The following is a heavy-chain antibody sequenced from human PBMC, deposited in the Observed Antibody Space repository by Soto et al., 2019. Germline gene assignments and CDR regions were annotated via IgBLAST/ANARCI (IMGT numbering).Heavy chain of an antibody. D-gene: IGHD1-1*01. Sequence: GASVKVSCKASGGTFSSYTISWVRQAPGQGLEWMGRIIPILGIANYAQKFQGRVTITADKSTSTAYMELSSLRSEDTAVYYCASVPPKRYTAPDVWGKGTTVTVSS. CDR2: IIPILGIA. J-gene: IGHJ6*04. CDR1: GGTFSSYT. CDR3: ASVPPKRYTAPDV. V-gene: IGHV1-69*02.